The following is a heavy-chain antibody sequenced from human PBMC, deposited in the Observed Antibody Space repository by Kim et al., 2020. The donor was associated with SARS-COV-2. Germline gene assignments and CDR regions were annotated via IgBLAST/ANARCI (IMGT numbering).Heavy chain of an antibody. Sequence: TDGGTTDYAAPVKGRFTISRDDSKNTLYLQMNSLKTEDTAVYYCTTDLFSGGQGTLVTVSS. V-gene: IGHV3-15*01. CDR3: TTDLFS. CDR2: TDGGTT. J-gene: IGHJ4*02. D-gene: IGHD3-10*01.